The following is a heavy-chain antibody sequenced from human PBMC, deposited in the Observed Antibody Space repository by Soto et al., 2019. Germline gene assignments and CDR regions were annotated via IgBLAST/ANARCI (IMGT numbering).Heavy chain of an antibody. CDR3: AGGYSSGWAPL. J-gene: IGHJ4*02. CDR2: IKQDGSEK. V-gene: IGHV3-7*03. Sequence: GGSLRLSCAASGFTFSSYWMSWVRQAPGKGLEWVANIKQDGSEKYYVDSVKGRFTISRDNAKNSLYLQMNSLRAEDTAVYYCAGGYSSGWAPLWGQGTLVTVSS. D-gene: IGHD6-19*01. CDR1: GFTFSSYW.